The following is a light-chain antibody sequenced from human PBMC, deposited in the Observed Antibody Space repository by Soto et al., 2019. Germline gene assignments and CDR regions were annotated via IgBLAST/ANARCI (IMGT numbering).Light chain of an antibody. CDR2: AAS. V-gene: IGKV3-20*01. CDR3: QQYGSSPLT. J-gene: IGKJ3*01. Sequence: EIVLTQSPGTLSLSPWDRATLSCRASQTVSSNYLAWYQHKPGQSPRLLVYAASSRATGIPDRFSGSGSGTDFTLTISRLEPEDFAVYYCQQYGSSPLTFGPGTKVDIK. CDR1: QTVSSNY.